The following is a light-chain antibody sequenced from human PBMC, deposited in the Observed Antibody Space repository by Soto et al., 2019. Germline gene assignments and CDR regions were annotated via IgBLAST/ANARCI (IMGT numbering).Light chain of an antibody. CDR3: QQYDGSLWT. CDR2: GAS. Sequence: EIVLTQSPGTLSLSPGERATLSCRASQSVSSSYLAWYQQKPGQAPRLLIFGASNRATGIPDRFSGSGSGTDFTLTISRLEPEDFAVYYCQQYDGSLWTFCQGTKVEIK. J-gene: IGKJ1*01. CDR1: QSVSSSY. V-gene: IGKV3-20*01.